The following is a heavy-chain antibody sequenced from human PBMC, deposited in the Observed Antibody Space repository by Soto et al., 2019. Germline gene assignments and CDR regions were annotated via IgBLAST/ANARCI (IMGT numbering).Heavy chain of an antibody. CDR1: GFTFTSSA. CDR3: AAGVVVVPPLMAWFYYYGMDV. CDR2: IVVGSGNT. V-gene: IGHV1-58*01. Sequence: SVKVSCKASGFTFTSSAVQWVRQARGQRLEWIGWIVVGSGNTNYAQKFQERVTITRDMSTSTAYMELSSLRSEDTAVYYCAAGVVVVPPLMAWFYYYGMDVWGQGTTVTVSS. J-gene: IGHJ6*02. D-gene: IGHD2-2*01.